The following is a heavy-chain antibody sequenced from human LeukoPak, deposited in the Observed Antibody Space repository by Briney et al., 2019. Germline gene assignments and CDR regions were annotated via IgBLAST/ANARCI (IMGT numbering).Heavy chain of an antibody. CDR1: GFTLSSYE. D-gene: IGHD1-26*01. CDR2: ISSSGSTI. J-gene: IGHJ4*02. V-gene: IGHV3-48*03. Sequence: PGGSLRLSCAASGFTLSSYEMNWVRQAPGKGLEWVSYISSSGSTIYYADSVKGRFTISRDNARNSLYLQMNSLRAEDTAVYYCARVPSYGHIPMGEEIVGALYWGQGTLVTVSS. CDR3: ARVPSYGHIPMGEEIVGALY.